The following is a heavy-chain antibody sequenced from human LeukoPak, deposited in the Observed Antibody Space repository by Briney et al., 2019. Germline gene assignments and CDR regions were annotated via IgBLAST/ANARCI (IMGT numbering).Heavy chain of an antibody. Sequence: GGSLRLSCTASGFTFSNYPMNWVRQAPGKGLEWVSYISSSAIYYADSVRGRFTISGDNAKNSLSLQMNSLRADDTAVYYCARDGRIQWELDYWGQGILVTVSS. D-gene: IGHD1-26*01. CDR2: ISSSAI. V-gene: IGHV3-48*01. CDR1: GFTFSNYP. J-gene: IGHJ4*02. CDR3: ARDGRIQWELDY.